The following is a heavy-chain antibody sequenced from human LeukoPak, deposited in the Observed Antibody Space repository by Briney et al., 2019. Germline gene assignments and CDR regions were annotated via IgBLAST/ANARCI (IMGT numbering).Heavy chain of an antibody. V-gene: IGHV4-38-2*02. Sequence: SETLSLTCTVSGYSISSGYYWGWIRQPPGNGLEWMGRMYHRGGPHYYNPSLKSRVTISVDMSKNQFSLKLSSATAAATAVYYCAKDMYCGGDCLDTWGQGTLVTVSS. D-gene: IGHD2-21*02. CDR2: MYHRGGPH. J-gene: IGHJ5*02. CDR1: GYSISSGYY. CDR3: AKDMYCGGDCLDT.